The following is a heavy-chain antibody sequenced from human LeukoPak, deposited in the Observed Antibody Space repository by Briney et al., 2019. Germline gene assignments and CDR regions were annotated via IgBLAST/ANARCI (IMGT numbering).Heavy chain of an antibody. V-gene: IGHV3-73*01. Sequence: GGSLRLSCAASGFTFSGSAMHWVRQASGKGLEWVGRIRSKANSYATAYAASVKGRFTISRDDSKNTVYLQMNSLKTEDTAVYYCTSRIAAAGIDYWGQGTLVTVSS. CDR3: TSRIAAAGIDY. D-gene: IGHD6-13*01. CDR1: GFTFSGSA. J-gene: IGHJ4*02. CDR2: IRSKANSYAT.